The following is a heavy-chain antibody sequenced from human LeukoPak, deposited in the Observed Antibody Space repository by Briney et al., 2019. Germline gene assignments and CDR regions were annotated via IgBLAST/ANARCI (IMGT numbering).Heavy chain of an antibody. D-gene: IGHD5-24*01. J-gene: IGHJ4*02. CDR1: GFTFSSYS. Sequence: GGSLRLSCAASGFTFSSYSMNWVRQAPGKGLEWVSSISSSSSYIYYADSVKGRFTISRDNAKNSLYLQMNSLRAEDTAVYYCEREGGRGWLQRAGFDYWGQGTLLTVSS. CDR3: EREGGRGWLQRAGFDY. V-gene: IGHV3-21*01. CDR2: ISSSSSYI.